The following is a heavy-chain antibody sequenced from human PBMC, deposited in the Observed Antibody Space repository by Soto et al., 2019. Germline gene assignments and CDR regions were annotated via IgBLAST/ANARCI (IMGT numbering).Heavy chain of an antibody. CDR1: GFTFSSYW. CDR3: ARGAPYSSSEVDY. V-gene: IGHV3-74*01. Sequence: EVQLVESGGGLVQPGGSLRLSCAASGFTFSSYWMHWVRQAPGKGLVWVSRVNGDGSSTSYADSVKGRFTISRDDAKNTLYLQMNSLRVEDTAVYYCARGAPYSSSEVDYWGQGTLVTVSS. CDR2: VNGDGSST. D-gene: IGHD6-6*01. J-gene: IGHJ4*02.